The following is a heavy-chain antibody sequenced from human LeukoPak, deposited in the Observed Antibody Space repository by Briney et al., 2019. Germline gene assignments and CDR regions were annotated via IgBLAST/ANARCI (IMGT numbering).Heavy chain of an antibody. Sequence: PSETLSLTCIVSAGSTRGYYWSWIRQPPGKGLEWIAYVYYTGRTLYNPSLESRVTISVDTSKTQFSLTVTSVTAADTAVYYCARHMSVSYDAFDLWGRGTTVTVSS. CDR2: VYYTGRT. D-gene: IGHD3-10*01. CDR3: ARHMSVSYDAFDL. J-gene: IGHJ3*01. CDR1: AGSTRGYY. V-gene: IGHV4-59*08.